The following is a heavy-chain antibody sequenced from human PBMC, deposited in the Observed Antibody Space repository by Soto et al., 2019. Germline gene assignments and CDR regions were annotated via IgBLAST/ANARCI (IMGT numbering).Heavy chain of an antibody. CDR2: ISYDGNIK. Sequence: QVQLVESGGGVVQPGRSLKLSCAASGFTFSNFGMHWVRQAPGKGLEWVASISYDGNIKYSADSVKGRFTISRDNSKNTLYLQMNSLRSEDPAVYYCAKFWRTVTAAVDDYWGQGTLVTVSS. D-gene: IGHD6-13*01. J-gene: IGHJ4*02. V-gene: IGHV3-30*18. CDR3: AKFWRTVTAAVDDY. CDR1: GFTFSNFG.